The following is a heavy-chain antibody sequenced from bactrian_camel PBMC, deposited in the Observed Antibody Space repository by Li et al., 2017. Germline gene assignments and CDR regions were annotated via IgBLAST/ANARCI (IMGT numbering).Heavy chain of an antibody. Sequence: HVQLVESGGGSVQAGGSLRLSCAARTGTFRSACMGWIRQVPGQEREGVASIDADGGTSYVDSVKGRFTVSRDNGENSVYLQMDSLKLEDTAMYYCAADFGPYCSGPYLARRANFEGQGTQVTVS. V-gene: IGHV3S9*01. CDR1: TGTFRSAC. D-gene: IGHD2*01. CDR2: IDADGGT. J-gene: IGHJ4*01.